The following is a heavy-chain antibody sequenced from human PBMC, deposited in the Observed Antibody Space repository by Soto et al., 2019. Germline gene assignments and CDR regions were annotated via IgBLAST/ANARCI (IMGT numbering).Heavy chain of an antibody. CDR2: IIPILGIA. D-gene: IGHD2-2*02. J-gene: IGHJ4*02. CDR1: GGTFSSYT. V-gene: IGHV1-69*02. CDR3: AMDYCSSTSCYRAY. Sequence: QVQLVQSGAEVKKPGSSVKVSCKASGGTFSSYTISWVRQAPGQGLEWMGRIIPILGIANYAQKFQGRVTITADKCTSTAYMELSSLRSEETAVYYCAMDYCSSTSCYRAYWGQGTLVTVSS.